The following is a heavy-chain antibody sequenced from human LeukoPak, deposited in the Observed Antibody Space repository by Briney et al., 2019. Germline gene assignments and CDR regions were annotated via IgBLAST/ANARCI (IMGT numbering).Heavy chain of an antibody. CDR2: INHSGST. CDR3: AGGGGTWPFGY. V-gene: IGHV4-34*01. J-gene: IGHJ4*02. CDR1: GGSFSGYY. Sequence: SETLSLTCAVYGGSFSGYYWSWIRQPPGKGLEWIGEINHSGSTNYNPSLKSRVTISVDTSKNQFSLKLSSVIAADTAVYYCAGGGGTWPFGYWGQGTLVTVSS. D-gene: IGHD3-16*01.